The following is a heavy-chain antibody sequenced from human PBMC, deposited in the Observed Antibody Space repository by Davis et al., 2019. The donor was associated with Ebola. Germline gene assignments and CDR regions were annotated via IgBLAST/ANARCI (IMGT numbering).Heavy chain of an antibody. Sequence: GGSLRLSCAASGFTFSSYAMHWVRQAPGKGLEWVAVISYDGSNKYYADSVKGRFTISRDNSKNTLYLQMNSLRAEDTGVYYCARDQAAIPVVANHFDDWGQGTLVTVSS. J-gene: IGHJ4*02. CDR1: GFTFSSYA. V-gene: IGHV3-30-3*01. D-gene: IGHD2-2*02. CDR2: ISYDGSNK. CDR3: ARDQAAIPVVANHFDD.